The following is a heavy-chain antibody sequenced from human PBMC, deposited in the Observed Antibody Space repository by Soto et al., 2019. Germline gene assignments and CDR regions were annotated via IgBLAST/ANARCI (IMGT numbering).Heavy chain of an antibody. CDR2: ISSSSSYI. Sequence: EVQLVGSGGGLVKPGGSLRLSCAASGFTFSSYSMNWVRQAPGKGLEWVSSISSSSSYIYYAVSVKGRFTISRDNAKNSLFLQMNSLRAEDTAVYYCAREIIDFGARFDYWGQGALVTFPS. CDR1: GFTFSSYS. J-gene: IGHJ4*02. V-gene: IGHV3-21*01. CDR3: AREIIDFGARFDY. D-gene: IGHD4-17*01.